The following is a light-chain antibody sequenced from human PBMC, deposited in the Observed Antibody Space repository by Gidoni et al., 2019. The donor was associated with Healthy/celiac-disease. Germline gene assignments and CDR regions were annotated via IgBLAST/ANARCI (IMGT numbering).Light chain of an antibody. CDR2: INN. CDR1: SSNIVSNY. Sequence: QSVLTQPPSASGPPGQRVTISCSGSSSNIVSNYVYWYQQLPGTAPKLLIYINNQRPSRVPDRFSGSKSGTSASLAISGLRSEDEADYYCAAWDDSLSAVVFGGGTKLTVL. V-gene: IGLV1-47*02. J-gene: IGLJ2*01. CDR3: AAWDDSLSAVV.